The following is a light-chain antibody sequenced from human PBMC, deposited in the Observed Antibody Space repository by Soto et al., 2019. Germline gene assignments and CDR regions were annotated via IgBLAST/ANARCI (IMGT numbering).Light chain of an antibody. CDR3: QQYHNWPVT. CDR2: GAT. CDR1: QSVSTR. Sequence: EMVMTQSPATLSVSPGERVTLSCRASQSVSTRLAWYQHKPGQSPRLLISGATTGATGIPPRFSASGSGTDFTLTVNSLQSEDIAVYYCQQYHNWPVTFGGGSMVDIK. J-gene: IGKJ4*01. V-gene: IGKV3-15*01.